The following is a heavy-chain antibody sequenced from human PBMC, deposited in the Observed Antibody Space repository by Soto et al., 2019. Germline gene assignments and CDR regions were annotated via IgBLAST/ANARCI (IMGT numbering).Heavy chain of an antibody. D-gene: IGHD3-10*01. Sequence: GGSLRLSCAASGFTFSSYGMHWVRQAPGKGLEWVAVIWYDGSNKYYADSVKGRFTISRGNSENTLYLQMNSLRAGDTAVYYCAREGGYNAFDIWGQGTMVTVSS. J-gene: IGHJ3*02. CDR3: AREGGYNAFDI. V-gene: IGHV3-33*01. CDR1: GFTFSSYG. CDR2: IWYDGSNK.